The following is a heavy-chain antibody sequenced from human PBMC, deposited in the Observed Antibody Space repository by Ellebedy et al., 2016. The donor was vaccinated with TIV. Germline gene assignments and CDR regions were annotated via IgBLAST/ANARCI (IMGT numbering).Heavy chain of an antibody. CDR3: ARGCSSTSCRDYYYGMDV. CDR1: GGSISSYY. V-gene: IGHV4-4*07. Sequence: MPSETLSLTCTVSGGSISSYYWSWIRQPAGKGLEWIGRIYTSGSTNYNPSLKSRVTMSVDTSKNQFSLKLSSVTAADTAVYYCARGCSSTSCRDYYYGMDVWGQGTTVTVSS. J-gene: IGHJ6*02. D-gene: IGHD2-2*01. CDR2: IYTSGST.